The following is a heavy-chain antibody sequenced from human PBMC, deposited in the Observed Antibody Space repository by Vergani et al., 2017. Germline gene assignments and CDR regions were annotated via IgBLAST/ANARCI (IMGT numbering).Heavy chain of an antibody. D-gene: IGHD3-9*01. CDR3: ARAVGLLKQIYYYYGMDV. CDR2: IYYSGST. Sequence: QLQLPESGPGLVKPSETLSLTCTVSGGSISSSSYYWGWIRQPPGKGLEWIGSIYYSGSTYYNPSLRSRVTISVDTSKNHFSLKRGSVTAADTAVYYCARAVGLLKQIYYYYGMDVWGQGTTVTVSS. J-gene: IGHJ6*02. CDR1: GGSISSSSYY. V-gene: IGHV4-39*07.